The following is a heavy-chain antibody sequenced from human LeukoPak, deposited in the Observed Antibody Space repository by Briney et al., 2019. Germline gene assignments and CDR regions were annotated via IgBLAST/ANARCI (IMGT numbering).Heavy chain of an antibody. V-gene: IGHV4-59*01. CDR1: GGSMSNYY. CDR3: ARPGRRYGYNGSYWYFDL. J-gene: IGHJ2*01. CDR2: VSYSGRT. D-gene: IGHD5-24*01. Sequence: SETLSLTCIVSGGSMSNYYWNWIRQAPGKGLEWVGYVSYSGRTHYTSSLRRRVAMSVDTSKNQFSLNLRSVTAADTAVYYCARPGRRYGYNGSYWYFDLWVRGNLVTVSS.